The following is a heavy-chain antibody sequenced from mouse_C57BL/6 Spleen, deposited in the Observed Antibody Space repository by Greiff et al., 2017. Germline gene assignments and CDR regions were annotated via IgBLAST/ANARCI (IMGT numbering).Heavy chain of an antibody. J-gene: IGHJ2*01. CDR1: GYTFTSYW. CDR3: ARKTTVVALDC. CDR2: IDPSDSYT. D-gene: IGHD1-1*01. V-gene: IGHV1-69*01. Sequence: VQLQQSGAELVMPGASVKLSCKASGYTFTSYWMHWVKQRPGQGLEWIGEIDPSDSYTNYNQKFKGKSTLTVDKSSSTAYMQLSSLTSEDSAVYYCARKTTVVALDCWGQGTTLTVSS.